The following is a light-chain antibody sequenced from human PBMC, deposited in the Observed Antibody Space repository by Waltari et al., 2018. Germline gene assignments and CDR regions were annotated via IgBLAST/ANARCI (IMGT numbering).Light chain of an antibody. Sequence: DIQVTQSPSPLSASVGDRVTITCRASQTISSYLNWYQHRPGEAPKLLIYAASSLESGVPSRFRGSGSGTDFTLTISTLQHEDFATYFCQQSYSAPWTFGQGTKVENK. CDR1: QTISSY. CDR3: QQSYSAPWT. V-gene: IGKV1-39*01. CDR2: AAS. J-gene: IGKJ1*01.